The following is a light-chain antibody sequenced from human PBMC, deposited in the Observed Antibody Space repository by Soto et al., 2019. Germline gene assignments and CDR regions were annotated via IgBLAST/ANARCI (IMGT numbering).Light chain of an antibody. Sequence: EIVLTQSPGTLSLSPGERATLSCRASQTVGNSYLAWFQQKPGQAPRLLIYEASKRATGIPDRFSGGGSGTDFTLTISTLEPEDFAVYYCHQYASSPRTFGRGTELEIK. CDR3: HQYASSPRT. J-gene: IGKJ2*01. CDR2: EAS. V-gene: IGKV3-20*01. CDR1: QTVGNSY.